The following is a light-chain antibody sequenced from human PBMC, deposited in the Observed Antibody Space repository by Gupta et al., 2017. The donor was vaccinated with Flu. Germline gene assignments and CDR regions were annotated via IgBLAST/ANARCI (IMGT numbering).Light chain of an antibody. J-gene: IGKJ2*03. CDR1: QSISSY. Sequence: DIQMTKSPSSLPASVGDRVTITCRASQSISSYLNWYQQKPGKAPKLLIYAASGLQSGVPSRFSGSGFGTDFTLTISSLQPEDFATYYCQQSYSTIAYSFGQGTKLEIK. CDR2: AAS. V-gene: IGKV1-39*01. CDR3: QQSYSTIAYS.